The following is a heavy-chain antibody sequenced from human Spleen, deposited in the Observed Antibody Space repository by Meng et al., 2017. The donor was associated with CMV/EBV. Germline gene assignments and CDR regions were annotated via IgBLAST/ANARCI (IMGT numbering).Heavy chain of an antibody. CDR3: AKGRFLEWLLGTSTNYFDY. J-gene: IGHJ4*02. V-gene: IGHV3-23*01. D-gene: IGHD3-3*01. CDR2: ISGSGGSI. Sequence: GGSLRLSCAASGFTFTASAMHWVRQAPGKGLEWVSGISGSGGSIYYADSVKGRLTISRDNSKNTLYLQMNSLRVEDTAVYYCAKGRFLEWLLGTSTNYFDYWGQGTLVTVSS. CDR1: GFTFTASA.